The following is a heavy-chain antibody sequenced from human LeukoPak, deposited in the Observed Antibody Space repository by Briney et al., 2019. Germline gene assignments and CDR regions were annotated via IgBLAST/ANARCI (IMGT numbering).Heavy chain of an antibody. CDR2: IYYSGST. Sequence: SETLSLTCTVSGGSISRYYWSWIRQPPGKGLEWIGYIYYSGSTNYNPSLKSRVTISVDTSKNQFSLKLSSVTAADTAVYYCARDSGGRQIFYYGSGTNSYGMDVWGQGATVTVSS. D-gene: IGHD3-10*01. V-gene: IGHV4-59*01. CDR3: ARDSGGRQIFYYGSGTNSYGMDV. CDR1: GGSISRYY. J-gene: IGHJ6*02.